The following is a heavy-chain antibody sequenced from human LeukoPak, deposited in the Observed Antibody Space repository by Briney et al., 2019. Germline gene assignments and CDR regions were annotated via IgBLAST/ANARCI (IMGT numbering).Heavy chain of an antibody. CDR3: ARDIYGPGH. D-gene: IGHD3-10*01. CDR1: GFTFSSYE. J-gene: IGHJ4*02. CDR2: ISSSGSTI. Sequence: GGSLRLSCAASGFTFSSYEMNWVRQAPGKGLEWVSYISSSGSTIYYADSVKGRFTISRDNGKNTLYLQMNSLTTEDTAVYYCARDIYGPGHWGQGTVVTVSS. V-gene: IGHV3-48*03.